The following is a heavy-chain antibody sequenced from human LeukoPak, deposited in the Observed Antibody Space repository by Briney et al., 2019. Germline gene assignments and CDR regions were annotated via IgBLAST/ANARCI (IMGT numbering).Heavy chain of an antibody. CDR3: ARVFNDYVWGSYRSGAFDI. Sequence: SETLSLTCTVSGGSISSYYWSWIRQPAGKGLEWIGRIYTSGSTNYNPSLKSRVTISVDKSKNQFSLKLSSVTAADTAVYYCARVFNDYVWGSYRSGAFDIWGQGTMVTVSS. CDR2: IYTSGST. V-gene: IGHV4-4*07. J-gene: IGHJ3*02. CDR1: GGSISSYY. D-gene: IGHD3-16*02.